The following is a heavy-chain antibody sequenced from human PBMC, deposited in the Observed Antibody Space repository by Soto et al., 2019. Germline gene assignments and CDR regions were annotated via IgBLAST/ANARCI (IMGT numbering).Heavy chain of an antibody. Sequence: QVQLVESGGGVVQPGGSLRLSCAASGFTFGRHGMHWVRQAPGKGLEWVAVIGSDGARDSYADSMKGRFSISRDNGQNTLYLQINRRRVEDTAVYYGARDDVYPDNGLDYWGQGTLVSVAS. J-gene: IGHJ4*02. D-gene: IGHD2-8*01. CDR1: GFTFGRHG. CDR2: IGSDGARD. V-gene: IGHV3-33*01. CDR3: ARDDVYPDNGLDY.